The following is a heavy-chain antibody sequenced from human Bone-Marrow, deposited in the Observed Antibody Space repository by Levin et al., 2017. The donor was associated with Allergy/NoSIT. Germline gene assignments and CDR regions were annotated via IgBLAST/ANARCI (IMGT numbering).Heavy chain of an antibody. CDR3: ARKNALDI. V-gene: IGHV3-7*01. Sequence: GGSLRLSCTASGFTFSNYWMSWVRQAPGKGLEWVANIKPDGSDKYYVDSVKGRFTISRDNAKNSLYLQMNSLRAEDTAIYYCARKNALDIWGQGTMVTVSS. J-gene: IGHJ3*02. CDR2: IKPDGSDK. CDR1: GFTFSNYW.